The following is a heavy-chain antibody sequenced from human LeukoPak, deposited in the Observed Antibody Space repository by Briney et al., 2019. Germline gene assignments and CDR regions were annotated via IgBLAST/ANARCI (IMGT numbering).Heavy chain of an antibody. V-gene: IGHV1-18*03. J-gene: IGHJ4*02. CDR3: ARTYYYGSGSYYQPQYYFDY. D-gene: IGHD3-10*01. CDR1: GYTFTSYG. CDR2: ISAYNGNT. Sequence: ASVKVSCKASGYTFTSYGISWVRQAPGQGLEWMGWISAYNGNTNYAQKLQGRVTITRDTSASTAYMELSSLRSEDMAVYYCARTYYYGSGSYYQPQYYFDYWGQGTLVTVSS.